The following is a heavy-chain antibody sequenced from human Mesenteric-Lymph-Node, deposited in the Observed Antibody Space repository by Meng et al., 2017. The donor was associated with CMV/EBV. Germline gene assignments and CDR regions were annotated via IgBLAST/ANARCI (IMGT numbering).Heavy chain of an antibody. CDR1: GFTFSTYD. CDR2: FGTAGGT. CDR3: ARSRDQSTDSKYGLDV. Sequence: GGSLRLSCAASGFTFSTYDMHWVRQTPGKGLEWVSGFGTAGGTYYPDSVKGRFTISRDNAKNSLFLQMSSLRTEDTAVYYCARSRDQSTDSKYGLDVWGQGTTVTVSS. V-gene: IGHV3-13*01. J-gene: IGHJ6*02. D-gene: IGHD2-2*01.